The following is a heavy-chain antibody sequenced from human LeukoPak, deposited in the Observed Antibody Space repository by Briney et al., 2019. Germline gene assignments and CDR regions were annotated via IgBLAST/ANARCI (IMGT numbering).Heavy chain of an antibody. CDR1: GGSIKSYW. CDR2: IYTTGRT. CDR3: ARAGYTISSYRFDY. D-gene: IGHD5-18*01. Sequence: SETLSLTCSVSGGSIKSYWWSWIRQPAGKGLDLIGRIYTTGRTNYNPSLKSRVSMSVDTSKNQFSLDLRSVTAADTAVYFCARAGYTISSYRFDYWGQGALVTVSS. J-gene: IGHJ4*02. V-gene: IGHV4-4*07.